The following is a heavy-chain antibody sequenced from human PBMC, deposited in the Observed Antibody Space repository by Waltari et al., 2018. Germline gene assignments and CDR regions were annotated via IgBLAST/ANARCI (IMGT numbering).Heavy chain of an antibody. V-gene: IGHV3-23*01. CDR1: GFTFSSYA. CDR2: ISGSGGST. Sequence: EVQLLESGGGLVQPGGSLRLSCAASGFTFSSYAMSWVRQAPGKGREWVSAISGSGGSTYYADSVKGRFTISRDNSKNTLYLQMNSLRAEDTAVYYCAKDIEKGIVVVPAAIGLDYWGQGTLVTVSS. J-gene: IGHJ4*02. CDR3: AKDIEKGIVVVPAAIGLDY. D-gene: IGHD2-2*01.